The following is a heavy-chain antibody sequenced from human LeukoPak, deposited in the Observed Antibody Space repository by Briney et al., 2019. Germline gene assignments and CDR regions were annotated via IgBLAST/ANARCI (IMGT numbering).Heavy chain of an antibody. CDR1: GYSISSGYY. J-gene: IGHJ4*02. D-gene: IGHD4-17*01. Sequence: TSETLSLTCTVSGYSISSGYYWGWIRQPPGKGLEWIGSIYHSGSTYYNPSLKSRVTISVDTSKNQFSLKLSSVTAADTAVYYCARTVNDYGDYSIDYWGQGTLVTVSS. V-gene: IGHV4-38-2*02. CDR2: IYHSGST. CDR3: ARTVNDYGDYSIDY.